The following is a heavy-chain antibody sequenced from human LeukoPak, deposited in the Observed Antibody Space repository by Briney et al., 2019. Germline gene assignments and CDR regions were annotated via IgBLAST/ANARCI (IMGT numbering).Heavy chain of an antibody. D-gene: IGHD6-13*01. CDR2: ISSSSSYI. CDR1: GFIFSTYW. J-gene: IGHJ4*02. V-gene: IGHV3-21*01. CDR3: ARDSSSWYLVDY. Sequence: GGSLRLSCAASGFIFSTYWMTWVRQAPRQGLEWVSSISSSSSYIYYADSVKGRFTISRDNAKNSLYLQMNSLRAEDTAVYYCARDSSSWYLVDYWGQGTLVTVSS.